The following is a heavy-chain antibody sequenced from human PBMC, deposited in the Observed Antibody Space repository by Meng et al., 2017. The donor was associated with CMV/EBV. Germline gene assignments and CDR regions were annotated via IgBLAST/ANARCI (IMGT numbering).Heavy chain of an antibody. CDR3: AKNLVVPVATPYYYYGMDV. V-gene: IGHV3-21*01. D-gene: IGHD2-2*01. Sequence: GESLKISCAASGFTFSSYSMNWVRQAPGKGLEWVSSISSSSSYIYYADSVKGRFTISRDNAKNSLYLQMNSLRAEDTGVYYCAKNLVVPVATPYYYYGMDVWGQGTTVTVSS. J-gene: IGHJ6*02. CDR1: GFTFSSYS. CDR2: ISSSSSYI.